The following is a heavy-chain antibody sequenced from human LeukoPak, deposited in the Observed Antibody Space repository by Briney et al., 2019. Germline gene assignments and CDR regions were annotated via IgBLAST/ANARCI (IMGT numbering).Heavy chain of an antibody. Sequence: GGSPRLSCAASGFTFSSYSMNWVRQAPGKGLEWVSSISSRSSYIDYADSLKGRFTISRDNAKNSLYLQMNSLRAEDTAVYYCARGKEPVAGSLSHFDYWGQGTLVTVSS. J-gene: IGHJ4*02. CDR2: ISSRSSYI. CDR3: ARGKEPVAGSLSHFDY. CDR1: GFTFSSYS. V-gene: IGHV3-21*01. D-gene: IGHD6-19*01.